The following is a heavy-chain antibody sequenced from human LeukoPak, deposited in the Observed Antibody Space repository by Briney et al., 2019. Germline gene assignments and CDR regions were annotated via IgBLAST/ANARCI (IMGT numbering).Heavy chain of an antibody. CDR3: P. Sequence: PGGSLRLSCAASGFTFSDYSMHWVRQAPGKGLEWVANIKYDGSEKYYVDSLRGRFTISRDNAKNSLYHCARARQWLGVSNWFDPWGQGTLVTVSS. V-gene: IGHV3-7*01. J-gene: IGHJ5*02. CDR2: IKYDGSEK. CDR1: GFTFSDYS. D-gene: IGHD6-19*01.